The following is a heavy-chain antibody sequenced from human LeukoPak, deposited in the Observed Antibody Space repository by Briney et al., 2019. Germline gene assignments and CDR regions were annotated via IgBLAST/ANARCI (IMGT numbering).Heavy chain of an antibody. CDR1: GFTVSSNY. CDR2: IYSGGST. D-gene: IGHD2-2*01. V-gene: IGHV3-66*01. Sequence: GGSLRLSCAASGFTVSSNYMSWVRQAPGKGLEWVSVIYSGGSTYYADSVKGRFTISRDNSKNTLYLQMNSLRAEDTAVYYCARDYNLVEYYFDYWGQGTLVTVSS. CDR3: ARDYNLVEYYFDY. J-gene: IGHJ4*02.